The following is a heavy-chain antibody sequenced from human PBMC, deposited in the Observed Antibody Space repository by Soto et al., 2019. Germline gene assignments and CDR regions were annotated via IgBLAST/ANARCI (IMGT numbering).Heavy chain of an antibody. CDR1: GFALSSSW. Sequence: EVQLVESGGGLVQPGGSLRLSCAGSGFALSSSWMHWVRQDPGKGLVWVSRISFDGSSTDYADSVRGRFTISRDNAKNTLYLEMNSLRADDTAVYHCARGPRGWYGFDYWGQGTLVTVSS. V-gene: IGHV3-74*01. CDR3: ARGPRGWYGFDY. J-gene: IGHJ4*02. CDR2: ISFDGSST. D-gene: IGHD6-19*01.